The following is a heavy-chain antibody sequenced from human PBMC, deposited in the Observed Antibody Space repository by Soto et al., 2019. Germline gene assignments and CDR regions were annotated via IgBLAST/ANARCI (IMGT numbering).Heavy chain of an antibody. Sequence: QVQLVQSGAEVKKPGASVKVSCKASGYTFTSYGISWVRQAPGQGLEWMGWISAYNGNTNYAQKLQGRVTMTTDTSRSRAYMELRGLRSDDTAVYYCASDPTGMERRRGWFDPWGQGTLVTVSS. CDR2: ISAYNGNT. CDR1: GYTFTSYG. D-gene: IGHD1-1*01. J-gene: IGHJ5*02. V-gene: IGHV1-18*01. CDR3: ASDPTGMERRRGWFDP.